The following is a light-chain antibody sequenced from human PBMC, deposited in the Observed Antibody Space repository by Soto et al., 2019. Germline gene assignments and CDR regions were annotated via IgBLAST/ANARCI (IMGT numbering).Light chain of an antibody. CDR2: DAS. J-gene: IGKJ5*01. CDR3: QQYDDLPIT. V-gene: IGKV1-33*01. Sequence: PFVSVGDRVTITVRASQDISDFLNWYQQKAGKAPKLLIYDASNLQTGVPPRFSGRGSGTEFTFTISSLQPDDTGTYYCQQYDDLPITFGQVTRPEI. CDR1: QDISDF.